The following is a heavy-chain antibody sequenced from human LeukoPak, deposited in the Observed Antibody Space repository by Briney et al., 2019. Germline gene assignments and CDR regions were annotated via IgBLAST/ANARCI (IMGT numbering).Heavy chain of an antibody. D-gene: IGHD3-10*01. J-gene: IGHJ5*02. V-gene: IGHV4-59*01. CDR1: GGSISSYY. Sequence: SETLSLTCTVSGGSISSYYWSWIRQPPGKGLEWLGYIYYSGSTNYNPSLKSQVTISVDTSKIQFSLKLSSVTAADTAVYYCARVETVLWFGELDHPMNWFDPWGQGTLVTVSS. CDR3: ARVETVLWFGELDHPMNWFDP. CDR2: IYYSGST.